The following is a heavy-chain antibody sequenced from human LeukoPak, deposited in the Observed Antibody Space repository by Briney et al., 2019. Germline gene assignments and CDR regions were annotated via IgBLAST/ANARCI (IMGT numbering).Heavy chain of an antibody. D-gene: IGHD3-22*01. J-gene: IGHJ3*02. CDR3: ARRGPCDTSRDAFDI. V-gene: IGHV4-59*01. CDR2: IYSSGIT. CDR1: GASISSAY. Sequence: SETLSLTCTVSGASISSAYWSWIRQPPGKGLEWIGYIYSSGITNYNPSLKSRVTISVDTSQNQFSLKLTSVTAAETAVYYCARRGPCDTSRDAFDIWGPGTVVTVSS.